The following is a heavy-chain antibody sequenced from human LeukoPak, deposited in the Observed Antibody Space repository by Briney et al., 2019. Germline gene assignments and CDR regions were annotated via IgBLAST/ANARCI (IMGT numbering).Heavy chain of an antibody. CDR2: ISGSGGST. Sequence: GGSLRLSCAASRFTFSNYAMSWVRQAPGKGLEWVSAISGSGGSTYYADSVKGRFTISRDNSKNTLYLQMNSLRAEDTAVYYCAKMTGSMVRGIYFDYWGQGTLVTVSS. CDR1: RFTFSNYA. D-gene: IGHD3-10*01. CDR3: AKMTGSMVRGIYFDY. V-gene: IGHV3-23*01. J-gene: IGHJ4*02.